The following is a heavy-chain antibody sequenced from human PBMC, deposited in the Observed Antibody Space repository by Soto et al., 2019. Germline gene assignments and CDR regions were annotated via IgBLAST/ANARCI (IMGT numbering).Heavy chain of an antibody. D-gene: IGHD3-3*01. J-gene: IGHJ6*02. CDR1: GFTFSSYG. V-gene: IGHV3-30*18. CDR3: AKAVRGERTIFGVVTYGMDV. CDR2: ISYDGSNK. Sequence: GGSLRLSCAASGFTFSSYGMHWVRQAPGKGLEWVAVISYDGSNKYYADSVKGRFTISRDNSKSTLYLQMNGLRAEDTAVYYCAKAVRGERTIFGVVTYGMDVWGQGTTVTVSS.